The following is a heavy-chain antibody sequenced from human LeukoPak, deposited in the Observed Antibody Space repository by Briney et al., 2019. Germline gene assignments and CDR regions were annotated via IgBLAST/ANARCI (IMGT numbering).Heavy chain of an antibody. J-gene: IGHJ4*02. Sequence: SETLSLTCAVYGGSFSGYYWSWIRQPPGKGLEWIGEINHSGSTNYNPSLKSRVTISVDTSKNQFSLKLSSVTAADTAVYYCARGSIAAAGTGLGYWGQGTLVTVSS. CDR1: GGSFSGYY. CDR3: ARGSIAAAGTGLGY. V-gene: IGHV4-34*01. D-gene: IGHD6-13*01. CDR2: INHSGST.